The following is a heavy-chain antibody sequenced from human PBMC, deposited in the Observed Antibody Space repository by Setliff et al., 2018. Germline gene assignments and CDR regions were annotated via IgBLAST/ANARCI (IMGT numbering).Heavy chain of an antibody. J-gene: IGHJ5*02. Sequence: SETLSLTCIVSGGSISSSDYYWSWIRQPPGKGLEWIGYIYYSGSTYYSPSLKSRVTISVDTSKNQFSLKLSSVTAADTAVYYCAKRHPDYYDSSGNWFDPWGQGTLVTVSS. V-gene: IGHV4-30-4*08. CDR1: GGSISSSDYY. D-gene: IGHD3-22*01. CDR2: IYYSGST. CDR3: AKRHPDYYDSSGNWFDP.